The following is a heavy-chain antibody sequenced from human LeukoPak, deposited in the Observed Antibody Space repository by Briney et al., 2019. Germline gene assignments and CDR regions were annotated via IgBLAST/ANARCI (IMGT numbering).Heavy chain of an antibody. Sequence: SETLSLTCTVSGGSISSYYWSWIRQPPGKGLEWIGYIYYSGSTLYNPSLKSRVTISIDTSKNQFSLKLSSVTAADTAVYYCARASGAYSIYYYYGMDVWGQGTTVTVSS. CDR3: ARASGAYSIYYYYGMDV. J-gene: IGHJ6*02. D-gene: IGHD1-26*01. CDR1: GGSISSYY. V-gene: IGHV4-59*01. CDR2: IYYSGST.